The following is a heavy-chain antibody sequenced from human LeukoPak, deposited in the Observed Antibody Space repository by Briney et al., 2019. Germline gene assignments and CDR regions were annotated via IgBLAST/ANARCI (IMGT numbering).Heavy chain of an antibody. J-gene: IGHJ4*02. CDR2: IHPESGGT. V-gene: IGHV1-2*02. CDR1: GYKFTDYS. CDR3: ARLRGGYDSADY. Sequence: ASVKVSCKASGYKFTDYSMHWVRQAPGRGPEWMGWIHPESGGTNSAPEFQGRVTVTRDTSISTVYMELSRLGSDDTAVYYCARLRGGYDSADYWGQGTLVTVSS. D-gene: IGHD5-12*01.